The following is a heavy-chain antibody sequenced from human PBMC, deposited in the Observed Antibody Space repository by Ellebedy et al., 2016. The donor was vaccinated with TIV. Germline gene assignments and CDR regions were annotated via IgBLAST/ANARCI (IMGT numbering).Heavy chain of an antibody. D-gene: IGHD1-14*01. V-gene: IGHV3-23*01. J-gene: IGHJ4*02. CDR3: ARGRSGTYIHHAFDY. CDR2: FGVSGDST. Sequence: GESLKISCAASGFTFSSYAMSWVRQAPGKGLEWVSGFGVSGDSTYYVDSVKGRFTISRDNSKNTLYLQINSLRAEDTAIYYCARGRSGTYIHHAFDYWGQGTLVTVSS. CDR1: GFTFSSYA.